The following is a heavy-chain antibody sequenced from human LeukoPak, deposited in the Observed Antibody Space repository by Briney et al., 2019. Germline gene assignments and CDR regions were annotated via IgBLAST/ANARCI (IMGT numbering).Heavy chain of an antibody. CDR3: ARRSTRITVVRGLSPGYYGMDV. Sequence: PSETLSLTCTVSGGSISSGDYYWSWIRQPPGKGLEWIGYIYYSGSTYYNPSLKSRVTISVDTSKNQFSLKLSSVTAADTAVYYCARRSTRITVVRGLSPGYYGMDVWGQGTTVTVSS. CDR2: IYYSGST. V-gene: IGHV4-30-4*01. CDR1: GGSISSGDYY. J-gene: IGHJ6*02. D-gene: IGHD3-10*01.